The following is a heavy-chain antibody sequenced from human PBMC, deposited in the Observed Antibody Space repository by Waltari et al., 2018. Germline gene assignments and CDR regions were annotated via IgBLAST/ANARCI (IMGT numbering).Heavy chain of an antibody. D-gene: IGHD2-21*01. CDR1: GFTFSSYW. CDR2: IKQDGSEK. Sequence: EVQLVESGGGLVQPGGSLRLSCAASGFTFSSYWMSWVRQAPGKGLEWVANIKQDGSEKYYVDSVKGRFTISRDNAKNSLYLQMNSLRAEDTAVYYCAREMVVVIATLYYFDYWGQGTLVTVSS. J-gene: IGHJ4*02. V-gene: IGHV3-7*01. CDR3: AREMVVVIATLYYFDY.